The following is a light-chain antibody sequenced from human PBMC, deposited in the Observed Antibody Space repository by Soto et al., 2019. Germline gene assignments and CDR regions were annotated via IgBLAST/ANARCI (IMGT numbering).Light chain of an antibody. J-gene: IGKJ2*01. V-gene: IGKV3-20*01. CDR3: QQYSTSPPMYT. Sequence: ESVLTQSPGTLSLSPGESATLSCRTSQTINSIFLAWYQQKPGQAPRLLISAASSRATGIPDRFSGIGSGTEFTLTISRLEPEDFAVYYCQQYSTSPPMYTFGQGTKLEIK. CDR2: AAS. CDR1: QTINSIF.